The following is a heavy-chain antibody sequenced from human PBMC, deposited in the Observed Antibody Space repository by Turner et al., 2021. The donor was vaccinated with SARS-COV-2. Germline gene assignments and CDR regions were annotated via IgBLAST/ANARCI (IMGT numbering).Heavy chain of an antibody. CDR2: IRSKAYGGTT. Sequence: EVQLVESGGGLVQPGRYLRLSCTASGFTFGDYAMSWFRQAPGKGLEWVGFIRSKAYGGTTKFAASMKGRITISRDDSKSIGYLQMNSLKTEDTAVYYCTSDSSGYYGEGGDYWGQGTLVTVSS. J-gene: IGHJ4*02. V-gene: IGHV3-49*03. D-gene: IGHD3-22*01. CDR3: TSDSSGYYGEGGDY. CDR1: GFTFGDYA.